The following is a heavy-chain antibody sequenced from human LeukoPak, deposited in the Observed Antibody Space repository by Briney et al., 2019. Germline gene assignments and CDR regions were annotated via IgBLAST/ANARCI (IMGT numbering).Heavy chain of an antibody. CDR2: IKEDGSEK. V-gene: IGHV3-7*01. Sequence: PGGSLRLSCAASGFTFSSYWMIWVRQAPGKGLEWVANIKEDGSEKYYVDSVKGRFTISRDNAKNSLYLQMNSLRAEDTAVYYCARDGSSWTTYYYYYMDVWGKGTTVTVSS. D-gene: IGHD6-13*01. J-gene: IGHJ6*03. CDR3: ARDGSSWTTYYYYYMDV. CDR1: GFTFSSYW.